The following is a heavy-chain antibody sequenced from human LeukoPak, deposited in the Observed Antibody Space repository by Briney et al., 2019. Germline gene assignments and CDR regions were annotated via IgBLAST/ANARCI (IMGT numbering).Heavy chain of an antibody. D-gene: IGHD4-23*01. J-gene: IGHJ4*02. Sequence: PGGSLRLSCAASGFTFSSSWMSWVRHTPGKGLEWVANINQGGSDKYSVDSVKGRFTISRDNAKNSLYLQMSSLRAEDTAVYYCARRLVGTPDYFDYWGQGTLVTVSS. CDR1: GFTFSSSW. V-gene: IGHV3-7*01. CDR3: ARRLVGTPDYFDY. CDR2: INQGGSDK.